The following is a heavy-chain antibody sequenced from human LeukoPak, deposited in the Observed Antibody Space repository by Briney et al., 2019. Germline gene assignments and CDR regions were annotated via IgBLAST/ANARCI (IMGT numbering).Heavy chain of an antibody. D-gene: IGHD3-10*01. Sequence: GESLRLSCAASGFTFTTYWMAWVRQFPGKGLEWVANINQDGTEKYSVDSVKGRFTISRDNAKNSLNLQMNSLRVEDTAIYYCVKVAKYYYGSETYYFFEHWGQGTPVTASS. CDR3: VKVAKYYYGSETYYFFEH. J-gene: IGHJ4*02. CDR1: GFTFTTYW. CDR2: INQDGTEK. V-gene: IGHV3-7*01.